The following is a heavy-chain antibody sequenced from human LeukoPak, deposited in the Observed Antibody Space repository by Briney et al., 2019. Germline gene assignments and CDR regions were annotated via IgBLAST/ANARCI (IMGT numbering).Heavy chain of an antibody. D-gene: IGHD2-2*01. V-gene: IGHV4-30-4*01. CDR1: GGSISSGNYY. J-gene: IGHJ3*01. Sequence: SETLSLTCTVSGGSISSGNYYWSWIRQPPGKGLEWIGYIYYSGSTYYNPSLKSRVTISVDTSKNQFSLKLSSVTAADTAVYYCAREGRVVPAARLWGRGTMVTVSS. CDR3: AREGRVVPAARL. CDR2: IYYSGST.